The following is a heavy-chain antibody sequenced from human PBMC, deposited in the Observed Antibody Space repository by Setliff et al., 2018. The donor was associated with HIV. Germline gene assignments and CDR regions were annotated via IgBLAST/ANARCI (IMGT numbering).Heavy chain of an antibody. CDR2: ISWNSGSI. CDR1: GFTFDDYA. V-gene: IGHV3-9*01. J-gene: IGHJ4*02. CDR3: ITDPGDHPDY. D-gene: IGHD3-10*01. Sequence: GGSLRLSCAASGFTFDDYAMHWVRQAPGKGLEWVSGISWNSGSIGYADSVKGRFTISRDNAKNSLYLQMNSLKSEDTAVYYCITDPGDHPDYWGQGTLVTVSS.